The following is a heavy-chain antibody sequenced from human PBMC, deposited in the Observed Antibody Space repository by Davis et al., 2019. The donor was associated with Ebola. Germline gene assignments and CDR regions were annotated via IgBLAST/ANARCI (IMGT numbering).Heavy chain of an antibody. V-gene: IGHV3-30*03. CDR3: ARDRDYYDTSAYHPRGWFDL. CDR1: GFTFRRNG. Sequence: PGGSLRLSCAASGFTFRRNGMHWVRQAPGKGLEWVTFLSYDGSLEYYADSVKGRFTASRDNAKNSLYLQMNSLRAEDTAVYYCARDRDYYDTSAYHPRGWFDLWGQGTLVTVSS. J-gene: IGHJ5*02. CDR2: LSYDGSLE. D-gene: IGHD3-22*01.